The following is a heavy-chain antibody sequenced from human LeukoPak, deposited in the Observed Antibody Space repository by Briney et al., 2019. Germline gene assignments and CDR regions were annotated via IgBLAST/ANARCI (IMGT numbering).Heavy chain of an antibody. J-gene: IGHJ1*01. V-gene: IGHV1-69*05. CDR1: GGTFSSYA. CDR3: ATRGEGMSTIEYFQH. CDR2: IIPIFGTA. Sequence: GGSVKASCKASGGTFSSYAISWVRQAPGQGLEWMGGIIPIFGTANYAQKFQGRVTITTDESTSTAYMELSSLRSEDTAVYYCATRGEGMSTIEYFQHWGQGTLVTVSS. D-gene: IGHD5/OR15-5a*01.